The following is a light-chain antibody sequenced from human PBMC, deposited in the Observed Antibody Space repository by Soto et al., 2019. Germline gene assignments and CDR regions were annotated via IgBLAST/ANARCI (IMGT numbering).Light chain of an antibody. CDR1: QGITNY. CDR3: QKYNSAHSYS. CDR2: SAS. Sequence: DVQMTQSPSPLSASVGDRVTITCRASQGITNYLAWYQQKPGKVPKLLIYSASTLQSGVPSRFSGSGSGTDFTLTIDSLQPEDVATYYCQKYNSAHSYSFGQGTKV. J-gene: IGKJ1*01. V-gene: IGKV1-27*01.